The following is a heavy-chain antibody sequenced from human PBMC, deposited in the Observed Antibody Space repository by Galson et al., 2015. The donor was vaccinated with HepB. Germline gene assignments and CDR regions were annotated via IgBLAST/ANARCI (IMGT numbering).Heavy chain of an antibody. CDR3: ARARDIVVVPAARWYGMDV. Sequence: SLRLSCAASGFTFSSYSMNWVRQAPGKGLEWVSSISSSSSYIYYADSVKGRFTISRDNAKNSLYLQMNSLRAEDTAVYYCARARDIVVVPAARWYGMDVWGQGTTVTVSS. CDR2: ISSSSSYI. CDR1: GFTFSSYS. D-gene: IGHD2-2*01. V-gene: IGHV3-21*01. J-gene: IGHJ6*02.